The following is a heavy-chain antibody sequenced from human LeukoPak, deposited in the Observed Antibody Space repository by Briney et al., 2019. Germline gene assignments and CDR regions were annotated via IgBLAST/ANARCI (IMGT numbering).Heavy chain of an antibody. Sequence: GGSLRLSCAASGFSFSDYTMNWVRQAPGKGLEWVSSISSSGTFIHYADSVKGRFTISRDNAKNSLLLQMNSLRAEDTAVYYCARDKGIAAAGIPAPLDYWGQGTLVTVSS. CDR3: ARDKGIAAAGIPAPLDY. CDR1: GFSFSDYT. CDR2: ISSSGTFI. D-gene: IGHD6-13*01. J-gene: IGHJ4*02. V-gene: IGHV3-21*01.